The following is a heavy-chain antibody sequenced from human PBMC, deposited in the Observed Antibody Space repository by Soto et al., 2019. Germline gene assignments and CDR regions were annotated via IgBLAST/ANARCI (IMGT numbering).Heavy chain of an antibody. V-gene: IGHV3-7*03. J-gene: IGHJ6*02. CDR3: ASVPGSPGYHGLDV. Sequence: GGSLRLSCAASGLTFNKYWMTWVRQAPGKGLEWVATIKHDGSEKSNLDSVEGRFTISRDNARNSLSLQMNSLRVEDTAVYFCASVPGSPGYHGLDVWGQGTTVTVSS. CDR2: IKHDGSEK. CDR1: GLTFNKYW. D-gene: IGHD6-19*01.